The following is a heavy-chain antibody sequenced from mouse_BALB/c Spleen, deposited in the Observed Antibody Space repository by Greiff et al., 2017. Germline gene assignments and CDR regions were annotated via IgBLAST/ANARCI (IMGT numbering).Heavy chain of an antibody. D-gene: IGHD2-4*01. Sequence: EVQLQQSGPELVKPGASMKISCKASGYSFTGYTMNWVKQSHGKNLEWIGLINPYNGGTSYNQKFKGKATLTVDKSSSTAYMELLSLTSEDSAVYYCASYDYDGTGYAMDYWGQGTSVTVSS. CDR2: INPYNGGT. CDR1: GYSFTGYT. J-gene: IGHJ4*01. V-gene: IGHV1-26*01. CDR3: ASYDYDGTGYAMDY.